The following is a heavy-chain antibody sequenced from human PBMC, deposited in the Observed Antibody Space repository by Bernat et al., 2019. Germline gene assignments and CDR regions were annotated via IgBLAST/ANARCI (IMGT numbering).Heavy chain of an antibody. V-gene: IGHV3-53*02. CDR1: GFTFISNY. CDR3: ARESGNYWDALDI. CDR2: IYSGGIT. Sequence: EVQLWDTGGGLIQPGGSLRLSCAASGFTFISNYISWFRQSPGKGLDWCSVIYSGGITYYAGSVKGRVTISRAKNTLYLQMNSLRAEDTAVYYCARESGNYWDALDIWGQGTMVTVSS. D-gene: IGHD1-26*01. J-gene: IGHJ3*02.